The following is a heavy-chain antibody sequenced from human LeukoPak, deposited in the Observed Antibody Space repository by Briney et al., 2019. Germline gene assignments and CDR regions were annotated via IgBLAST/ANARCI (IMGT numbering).Heavy chain of an antibody. CDR3: ARAAYCADVVCYGNDY. V-gene: IGHV4-38-2*02. CDR1: GYSISSGYY. D-gene: IGHD2-8*01. J-gene: IGHJ4*02. Sequence: SETLSLTCTVSGYSISSGYYWGWSRQPPGKGLGWRGSIAHSGSTYYNPTPKSRSTISVDTSKNQFSLKLSSVTAADTAVYYCARAAYCADVVCYGNDYWGQGTLVTVSA. CDR2: IAHSGST.